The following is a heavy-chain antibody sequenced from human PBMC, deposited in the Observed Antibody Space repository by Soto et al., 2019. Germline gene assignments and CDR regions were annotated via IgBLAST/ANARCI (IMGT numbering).Heavy chain of an antibody. CDR3: ARDRSYDSSNNTGY. CDR2: IIPIFGTA. CDR1: GGTFGSYA. Sequence: GASVKVSCKASGGTFGSYAIRWVRQAPGQGLEWMGGIIPIFGTANYAQKFQGRVTITADESTSTAYMELSSLRSEDTAVYYCARDRSYDSSNNTGYWGQGTLVTVSS. V-gene: IGHV1-69*13. D-gene: IGHD3-22*01. J-gene: IGHJ4*02.